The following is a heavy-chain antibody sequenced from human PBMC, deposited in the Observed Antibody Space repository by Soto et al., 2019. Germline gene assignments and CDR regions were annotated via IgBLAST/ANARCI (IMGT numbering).Heavy chain of an antibody. Sequence: LRLSCAAFGFTFINYGMHWVRQAPGKGLEWVALIYYDGSNKYYADSVKGRFTVSRDNSKNTLFLRMNSLRAEDTAVYMCARNLKDGGMDVWGQGTTVTVSS. V-gene: IGHV3-33*01. CDR3: ARNLKDGGMDV. CDR2: IYYDGSNK. J-gene: IGHJ6*02. CDR1: GFTFINYG.